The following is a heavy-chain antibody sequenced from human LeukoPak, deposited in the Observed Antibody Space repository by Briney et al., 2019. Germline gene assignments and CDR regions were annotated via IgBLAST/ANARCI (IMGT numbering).Heavy chain of an antibody. J-gene: IGHJ4*02. CDR2: IIPIFGTA. CDR3: ARGFSSGYYLDY. Sequence: GASVKVSRKASGGTFSSYAISWVRQAPGQGLEWMGGIIPIFGTANYAQKFQGRVTITTDESTSTAYMELSSLRSEDTAVYYCARGFSSGYYLDYWGQGTLVTVSS. D-gene: IGHD3-22*01. CDR1: GGTFSSYA. V-gene: IGHV1-69*05.